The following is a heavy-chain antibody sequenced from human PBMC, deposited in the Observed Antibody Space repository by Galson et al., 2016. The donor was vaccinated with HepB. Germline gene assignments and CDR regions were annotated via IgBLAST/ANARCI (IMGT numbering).Heavy chain of an antibody. Sequence: SETLSLTCTVSGVSISSYYWSWIRQPPGKGLECIGYIYHSGSTNYNPSLKSRVTISVDTSKNQFSLKLYSVTAADTAVYSCARVLLTGTTLIRGYFDDWGQGALVTVSS. CDR1: GVSISSYY. CDR3: ARVLLTGTTLIRGYFDD. CDR2: IYHSGST. D-gene: IGHD1-20*01. V-gene: IGHV4-59*01. J-gene: IGHJ4*02.